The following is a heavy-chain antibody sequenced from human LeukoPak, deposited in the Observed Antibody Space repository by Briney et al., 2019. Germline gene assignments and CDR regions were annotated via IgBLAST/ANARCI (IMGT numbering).Heavy chain of an antibody. CDR2: ISNSGGST. Sequence: GGSLRLSCAASGFTFSSYGMSWVRQAPGKGLEWVSSISNSGGSTYYADSVKGRFTISRDNSRNTLYLQMHSLRAEDTAVYYCVRDWGYDSSGYWQKYFDTWGQGTLVTVSS. V-gene: IGHV3-23*01. CDR1: GFTFSSYG. J-gene: IGHJ4*02. D-gene: IGHD3-22*01. CDR3: VRDWGYDSSGYWQKYFDT.